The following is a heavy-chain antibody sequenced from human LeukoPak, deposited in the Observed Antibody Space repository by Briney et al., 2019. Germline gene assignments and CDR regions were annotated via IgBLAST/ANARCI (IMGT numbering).Heavy chain of an antibody. D-gene: IGHD3-22*01. J-gene: IGHJ4*02. CDR1: GGTFSSYA. CDR2: IIPILGIA. CDR3: ALYDSSGYPTFDY. V-gene: IGHV1-69*04. Sequence: SVKVSCKASGGTFSSYAISWVRQTPGQGLEWMGRIIPILGIANYAQKFQGRVTITADKSTSTAYMELSSLRSEDTAVYYCALYDSSGYPTFDYWGQGTLVTVSS.